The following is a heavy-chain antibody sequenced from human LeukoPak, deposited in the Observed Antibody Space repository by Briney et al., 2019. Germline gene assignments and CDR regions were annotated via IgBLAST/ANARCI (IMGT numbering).Heavy chain of an antibody. CDR1: GGSFSGYY. D-gene: IGHD3-22*01. CDR2: VNHSGST. V-gene: IGHV4-34*01. J-gene: IGHJ4*02. CDR3: ARGILYYDSSGQTDY. Sequence: PSETLSLTCAVYGGSFSGYYWSWIRQPPGNGLESIGVVNHSGSTNYSPSFKCRVTISVDTSKNQCSLKLSSVTAADTAVYYCARGILYYDSSGQTDYWGQGTLVTVS.